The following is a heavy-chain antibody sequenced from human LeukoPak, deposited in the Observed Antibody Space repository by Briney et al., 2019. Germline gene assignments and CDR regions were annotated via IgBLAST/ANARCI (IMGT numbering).Heavy chain of an antibody. D-gene: IGHD3-22*01. CDR3: ARSGPYYYDRNDAFDI. Sequence: PGESLKISCKGSGYSFTSYWIGWVRPMPGKGLEWMGIIYPGDSDTRYSPSFQGQVTISADKSISTAYLQWSSLKASDTAMYYCARSGPYYYDRNDAFDIWGQGTMVTVSS. J-gene: IGHJ3*02. CDR2: IYPGDSDT. CDR1: GYSFTSYW. V-gene: IGHV5-51*01.